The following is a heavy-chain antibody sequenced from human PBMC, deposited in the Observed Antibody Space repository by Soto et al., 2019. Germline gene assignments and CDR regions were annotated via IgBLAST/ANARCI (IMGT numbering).Heavy chain of an antibody. V-gene: IGHV5-51*01. CDR2: IYPGDSDT. D-gene: IGHD2-15*01. CDR3: ARHVAYCSGGSCYWGWFDP. Sequence: GESLKISCKWSGYSFTSYWIGWVRQMPGKGLEWMGIIYPGDSDTRYSPSFRGQVTISADKSISTAYLQWSSLKASDTAMYYCARHVAYCSGGSCYWGWFDPWGQGTLVTVSS. CDR1: GYSFTSYW. J-gene: IGHJ5*02.